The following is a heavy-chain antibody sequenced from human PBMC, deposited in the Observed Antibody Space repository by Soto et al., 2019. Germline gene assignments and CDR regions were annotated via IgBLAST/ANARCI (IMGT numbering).Heavy chain of an antibody. J-gene: IGHJ4*02. V-gene: IGHV3-30*18. CDR2: ISYDGSNK. CDR1: GFTFSSYG. D-gene: IGHD3-10*01. CDR3: AKDAYGSGSYYNVFSDY. Sequence: GGSLRLSCAASGFTFSSYGMHWVRQAPGKGLEWVAVISYDGSNKYYADSVKGRFTISRDNSKNTLYLQMNSLRAEDTAVYYCAKDAYGSGSYYNVFSDYWGQGTLVTVSS.